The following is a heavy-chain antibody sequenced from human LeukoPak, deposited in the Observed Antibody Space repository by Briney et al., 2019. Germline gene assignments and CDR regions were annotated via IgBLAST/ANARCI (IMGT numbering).Heavy chain of an antibody. J-gene: IGHJ4*02. CDR1: GFTFSSYS. D-gene: IGHD3-10*01. V-gene: IGHV3-21*01. CDR3: ARATYGSGSLFIN. CDR2: ISSSSSYI. Sequence: TGGSLRLSCAASGFTFSSYSMNWVRQAPGKGLEWVSSISSSSSYIYYADSVKGRFTISRDNAKNSLYLQMNSLRAEDTAVYYCARATYGSGSLFINWGQGTLVTVSS.